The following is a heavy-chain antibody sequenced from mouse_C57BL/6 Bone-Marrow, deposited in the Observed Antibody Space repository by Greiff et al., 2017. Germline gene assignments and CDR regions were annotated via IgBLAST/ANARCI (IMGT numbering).Heavy chain of an antibody. J-gene: IGHJ2*01. V-gene: IGHV1-26*01. CDR3: APYWDY. CDR1: GYTFTDYY. Sequence: EVQLQQSGPELVKPGASVKISCKASGYTFTDYYMNWVKQSHGKSLEWIGDINPNNGGTSYNQKFKGKATLTVDKSSSTAYMELRSLTSEDSAVYYCAPYWDYWGQGTTLTVSS. CDR2: INPNNGGT. D-gene: IGHD1-1*01.